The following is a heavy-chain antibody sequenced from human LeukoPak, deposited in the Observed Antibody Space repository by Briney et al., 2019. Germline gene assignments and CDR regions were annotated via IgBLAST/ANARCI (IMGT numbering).Heavy chain of an antibody. CDR1: GGSISSTNYY. V-gene: IGHV4-39*01. J-gene: IGHJ4*02. CDR3: ARQEYSSSWPTLGY. Sequence: PSETLSLTCTVSGGSISSTNYYWGWIRQPPGKGLEWIGSIYYSGSTSYNPSLKSRVTLSVDTSKNQFSLKLSSVTAADTAVYYCARQEYSSSWPTLGYWGQGTLVTVSS. D-gene: IGHD6-13*01. CDR2: IYYSGST.